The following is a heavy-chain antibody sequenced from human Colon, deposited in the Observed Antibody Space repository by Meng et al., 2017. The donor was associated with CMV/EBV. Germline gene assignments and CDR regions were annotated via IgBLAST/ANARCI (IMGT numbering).Heavy chain of an antibody. D-gene: IGHD1/OR15-1a*01. CDR1: GVSVRNTGYY. Sequence: SETLSLTCTVSGVSVRNTGYYWSWIRQHPGKGLEWIGYIYYSGSTYYNPSLKSRVTISVDTSKNQFSLKLSSVTAADTAVYYCARELGNKFDYWGQGTLVTVSS. J-gene: IGHJ4*02. CDR3: ARELGNKFDY. CDR2: IYYSGST. V-gene: IGHV4-31*03.